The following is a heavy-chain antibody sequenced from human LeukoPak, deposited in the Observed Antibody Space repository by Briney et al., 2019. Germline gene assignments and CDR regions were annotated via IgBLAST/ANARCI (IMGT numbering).Heavy chain of an antibody. J-gene: IGHJ6*03. CDR2: INPNSGGT. CDR1: GYTFTGYY. Sequence: GASVKVSCKASGYTFTGYYMHWVRQAPGQGLEWMGWINPNSGGTNYAQKFQGRVTMTRDTSISTAYMELSRLRSDDTAVYYCARDGYSSSWTYYYYYYMDVWGKGTTVTVSS. D-gene: IGHD6-13*01. V-gene: IGHV1-2*02. CDR3: ARDGYSSSWTYYYYYYMDV.